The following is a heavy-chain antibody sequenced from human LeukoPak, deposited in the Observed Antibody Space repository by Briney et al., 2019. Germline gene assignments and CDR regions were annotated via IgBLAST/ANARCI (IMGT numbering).Heavy chain of an antibody. CDR1: GYTFTGYY. V-gene: IGHV1-2*02. CDR2: INANSGGT. Sequence: GASVKVSCKASGYTFTGYYMHWVRQAPGQGLEWMGWINANSGGTNYAQKFQGRVTMTRDTSISTAYMELSRLRSDDTAVYYCARGGTELRYFDWVEYGNNWFDPWGQGTLVTVSS. CDR3: ARGGTELRYFDWVEYGNNWFDP. D-gene: IGHD3-9*01. J-gene: IGHJ5*02.